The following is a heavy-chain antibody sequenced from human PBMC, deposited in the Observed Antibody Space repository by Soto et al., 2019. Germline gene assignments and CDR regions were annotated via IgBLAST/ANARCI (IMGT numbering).Heavy chain of an antibody. D-gene: IGHD1-1*01. J-gene: IGHJ6*02. CDR3: ARGPRQLGGDYYHGMDV. Sequence: QVQLQESGPGLVKPSETLSLTCIVSGGSISSGGFYWSWVRQHPGKGLEWMGFFYDSGSTYYNASLKSRLTISIDRSNNHFSLKLTSVTAADPAVYYCARGPRQLGGDYYHGMDVWGQGTTVTVS. CDR2: FYDSGST. V-gene: IGHV4-31*03. CDR1: GGSISSGGFY.